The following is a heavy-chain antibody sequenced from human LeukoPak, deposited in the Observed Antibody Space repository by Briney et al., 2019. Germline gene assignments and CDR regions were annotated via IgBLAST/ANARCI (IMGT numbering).Heavy chain of an antibody. Sequence: GGSLRLSCAASGFTFSSYGMHWVRQAPGTGLEWVAVIWYDGSKKYYTDSVKGRFTISRDNSKSTLYLQMNSLRAEDTAVYYCASAMYYYDSSGYYSLDYWGQGTLVTVSS. CDR3: ASAMYYYDSSGYYSLDY. V-gene: IGHV3-33*01. CDR1: GFTFSSYG. J-gene: IGHJ4*02. D-gene: IGHD3-22*01. CDR2: IWYDGSKK.